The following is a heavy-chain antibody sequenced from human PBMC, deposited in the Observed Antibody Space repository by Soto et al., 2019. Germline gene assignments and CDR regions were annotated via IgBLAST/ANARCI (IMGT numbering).Heavy chain of an antibody. J-gene: IGHJ6*02. CDR3: ARDNWNYAYYYYYGMDV. CDR2: INHSGST. V-gene: IGHV4-34*01. D-gene: IGHD1-7*01. CDR1: GGSFSGYC. Sequence: SETLSLTCAVYGGSFSGYCWSWIRQPPGKGLEWIGEINHSGSTNYNPSLKSRVTISVDTSKNQFSLKLSSVTAADTAVYYCARDNWNYAYYYYYGMDVWGQGTTVTVSS.